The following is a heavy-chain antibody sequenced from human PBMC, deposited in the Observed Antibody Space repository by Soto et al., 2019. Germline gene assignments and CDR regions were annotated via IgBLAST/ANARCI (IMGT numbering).Heavy chain of an antibody. CDR1: GCTFSSHS. CDR3: ARWSKGGYSSGWYYYYYGMDV. D-gene: IGHD6-19*01. CDR2: ISSSSSYI. V-gene: IGHV3-21*01. Sequence: GGSLRVSCAAAGCTFSSHSMHRVRQAPGKGLEWVSSISSSSSYIYYADSVKGRFTISRDNAKNALYLQINCLRAEDTAVYYCARWSKGGYSSGWYYYYYGMDVWGQGTTVTVSS. J-gene: IGHJ6*02.